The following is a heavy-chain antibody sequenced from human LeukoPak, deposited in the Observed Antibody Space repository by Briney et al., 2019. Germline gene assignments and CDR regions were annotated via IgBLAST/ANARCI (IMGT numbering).Heavy chain of an antibody. CDR2: IKQDGSEK. J-gene: IGHJ4*02. Sequence: GGSLRLSCAASGFTFGDTWMNWVRQVPGQGLEWVANIKQDGSEKFYVPSVKGRFTISRDNGKSSLYLQMNSLRAEDTALYYCATSYDMGWLIGYWGQGTLVTVSS. CDR1: GFTFGDTW. D-gene: IGHD3/OR15-3a*01. CDR3: ATSYDMGWLIGY. V-gene: IGHV3-7*03.